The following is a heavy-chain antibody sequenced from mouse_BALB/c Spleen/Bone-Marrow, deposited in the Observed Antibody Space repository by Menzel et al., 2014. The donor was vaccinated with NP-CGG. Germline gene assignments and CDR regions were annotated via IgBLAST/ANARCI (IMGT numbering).Heavy chain of an antibody. V-gene: IGHV5-12*02. CDR2: ISNGGGST. Sequence: EVQLVESGGGLVQPGGSLKLSRATSGFTFSDYYMYWVRQTPEKRLEWVAYISNGGGSTYYPDTVKGRFTISRDNAKNTLYLQMSRLKSEDTAMYYCARHDGYRTWFAYWGQGALVTVSA. CDR3: ARHDGYRTWFAY. D-gene: IGHD2-3*01. CDR1: GFTFSDYY. J-gene: IGHJ3*01.